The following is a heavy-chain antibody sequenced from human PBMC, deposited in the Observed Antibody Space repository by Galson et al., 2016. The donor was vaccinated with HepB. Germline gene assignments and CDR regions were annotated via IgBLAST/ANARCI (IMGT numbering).Heavy chain of an antibody. CDR2: ISTNSGST. J-gene: IGHJ4*02. Sequence: SVKVSCKASGYTFTSYYMHWVRQAPGQGLEWLGWISTNSGSTNYAQKVRDRITITTNTSTRTFYMELRSLTSDDTAVYYCARDANWNLDYWGQGTLVTVSS. CDR1: GYTFTSYY. V-gene: IGHV1-18*04. CDR3: ARDANWNLDY. D-gene: IGHD1-1*01.